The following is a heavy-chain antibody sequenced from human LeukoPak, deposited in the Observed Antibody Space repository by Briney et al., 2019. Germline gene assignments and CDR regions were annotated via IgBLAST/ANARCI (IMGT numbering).Heavy chain of an antibody. D-gene: IGHD3-16*01. J-gene: IGHJ4*02. CDR3: ARGGAAGFDY. Sequence: GASVKVSCKASGYTFTNYGIQWVRQAPGQGLEWMGWISGFNGNTNYAQNLQGRVTLTTNTSTTTAYMELRSLRYDDTAVYYCARGGAAGFDYWGQGTLVTVSS. V-gene: IGHV1-18*01. CDR2: ISGFNGNT. CDR1: GYTFTNYG.